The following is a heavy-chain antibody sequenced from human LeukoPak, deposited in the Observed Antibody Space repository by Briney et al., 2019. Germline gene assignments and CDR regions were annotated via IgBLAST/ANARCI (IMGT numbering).Heavy chain of an antibody. CDR2: INPNNGGT. CDR3: ARDRERRGYFDTSGFELDF. Sequence: GASVKVSCKTSGYTFTDYYMHWVRQAPGQGPEWMAWINPNNGGTNYAPKFQGRVTMTRDTSISTVYMDLSRLRSDDSAVYYCARDRERRGYFDTSGFELDFWGQGTLVTVSS. V-gene: IGHV1-2*02. J-gene: IGHJ4*02. D-gene: IGHD3-22*01. CDR1: GYTFTDYY.